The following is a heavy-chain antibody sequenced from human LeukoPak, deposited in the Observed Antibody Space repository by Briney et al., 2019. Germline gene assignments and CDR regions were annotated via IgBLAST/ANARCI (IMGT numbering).Heavy chain of an antibody. D-gene: IGHD3-9*01. CDR1: GGSINNYY. CDR2: IYSSGKT. J-gene: IGHJ4*02. V-gene: IGHV4-4*07. Sequence: PETLSLTCTVSGGSINNYYWTWIRQPAGKRLEWIGRIYSSGKTNYNPSLKSRVTMSVDTSSNQMSLMMTSVTAADTAVFYCARTPQGDNYFDYWGQGHLVTVSS. CDR3: ARTPQGDNYFDY.